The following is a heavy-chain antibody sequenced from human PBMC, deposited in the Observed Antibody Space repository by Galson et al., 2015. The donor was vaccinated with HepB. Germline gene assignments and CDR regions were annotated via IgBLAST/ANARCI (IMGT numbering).Heavy chain of an antibody. CDR1: GFTFSSYW. CDR2: IKQDGSEK. J-gene: IGHJ1*01. CDR3: ARKYSSSWYFQW. Sequence: SLRLSCAASGFTFSSYWMSWVRQAPGKGPEWVANIKQDGSEKYYVDSVKGRFTISRDNAKNSLYLQMNSLRAEDTAVYYCARKYSSSWYFQWWGQGTLVTVSS. D-gene: IGHD6-13*01. V-gene: IGHV3-7*03.